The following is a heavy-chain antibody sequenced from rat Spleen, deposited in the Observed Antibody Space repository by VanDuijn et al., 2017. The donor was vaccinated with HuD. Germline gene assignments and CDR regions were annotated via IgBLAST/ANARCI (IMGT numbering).Heavy chain of an antibody. J-gene: IGHJ2*01. CDR2: ISYEGSST. CDR1: GVTFSNYA. V-gene: IGHV5-22*01. Sequence: EVQLVESGGGLVQPGRSLKLSCAASGVTFSNYAMAWVRQAPTKGLEWVASISYEGSSTYYGDSVKGRFTISRDNAKSTLYLQMNSLRSEDTATYYCARGMYTTDYYYGRGYFDYWGQGVMVTVSS. D-gene: IGHD1-6*01. CDR3: ARGMYTTDYYYGRGYFDY.